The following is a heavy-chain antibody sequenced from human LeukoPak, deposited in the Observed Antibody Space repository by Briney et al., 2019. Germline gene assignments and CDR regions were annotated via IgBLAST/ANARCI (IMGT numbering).Heavy chain of an antibody. Sequence: GGSLRLSCAASGFTFSDYYMTWIRQAPGKGLEWVSDISSSSSYTNYADPVKGRFTISRDNAKNSLYLQMNSLRAEDTAVYYCARARFLPLPDYWGQGTLVTVSS. J-gene: IGHJ4*02. D-gene: IGHD3-3*01. V-gene: IGHV3-11*05. CDR3: ARARFLPLPDY. CDR2: ISSSSSYT. CDR1: GFTFSDYY.